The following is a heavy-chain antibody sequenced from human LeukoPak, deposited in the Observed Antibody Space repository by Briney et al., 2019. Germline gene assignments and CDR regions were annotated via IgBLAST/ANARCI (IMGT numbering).Heavy chain of an antibody. CDR2: ISYDGSNK. D-gene: IGHD3-9*01. V-gene: IGHV3-30*18. J-gene: IGHJ4*02. CDR3: AKSVTIFSPPFDYGFDY. Sequence: GGSLRLSCAASGFTFSSYGMHWVRQAPGKGLEWVAVISYDGSNKYYADSVKGRFTISRDNSKNTLYLQMNSLRAEDTAVYYCAKSVTIFSPPFDYGFDYWGQGTLVTVSS. CDR1: GFTFSSYG.